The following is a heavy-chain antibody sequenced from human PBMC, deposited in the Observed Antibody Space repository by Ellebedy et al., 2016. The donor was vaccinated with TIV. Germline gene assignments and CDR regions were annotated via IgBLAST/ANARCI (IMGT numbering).Heavy chain of an antibody. CDR2: IYSGGST. D-gene: IGHD2-15*01. CDR3: GTSGGYVGGFGQ. J-gene: IGHJ4*02. V-gene: IGHV3-53*01. CDR1: GFTVSNTY. Sequence: GESLKISCAASGFTVSNTYMGWVRQAPGKGLDWVSVIYSGGSTYYADSVKGRFTISRDNSKNTLFLQMNSLRAGDTAVYYCGTSGGYVGGFGQWGQGTLVIVSS.